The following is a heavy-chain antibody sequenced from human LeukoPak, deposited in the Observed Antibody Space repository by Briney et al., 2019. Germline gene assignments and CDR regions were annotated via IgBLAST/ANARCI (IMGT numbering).Heavy chain of an antibody. CDR1: GYTFTSYG. CDR2: ISAYNGNT. J-gene: IGHJ4*02. V-gene: IGHV1-18*01. Sequence: GASVKVSCKASGYTFTSYGISWVRQAPGQGLEWMGWISAYNGNTNYAQKLQGRVTMTTDTSTSTAYMELRSLRSDDTAVYYCARVGRGLWFGEFIDYWGQGTLVTVSS. D-gene: IGHD3-10*01. CDR3: ARVGRGLWFGEFIDY.